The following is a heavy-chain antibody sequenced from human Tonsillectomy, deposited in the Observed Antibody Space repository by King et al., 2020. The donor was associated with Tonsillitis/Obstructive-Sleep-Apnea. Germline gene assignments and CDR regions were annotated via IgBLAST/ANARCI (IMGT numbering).Heavy chain of an antibody. D-gene: IGHD2-15*01. Sequence: QLVQSAADVKKPGESLKISCKGSGYIFTDYWIGWVRQMPGKGLEWMGIIYPGDSYTGYSPSFQGQVTIPADKSISTAYLQWSSLEASDTAMYYCARRTRYCSGGSCPDAFDIWGQGTMVTVSS. CDR2: IYPGDSYT. V-gene: IGHV5-51*01. CDR3: ARRTRYCSGGSCPDAFDI. J-gene: IGHJ3*02. CDR1: GYIFTDYW.